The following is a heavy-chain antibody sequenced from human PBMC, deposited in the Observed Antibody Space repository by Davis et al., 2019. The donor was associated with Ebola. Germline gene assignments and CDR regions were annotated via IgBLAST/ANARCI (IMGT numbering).Heavy chain of an antibody. CDR1: GGSISSYY. Sequence: MPSETLSLTCTVSGGSISSYYWGWIRQPPGKGLEWIGSIYYSGSTYYNPSLKSRVTISVDTSKNQFSLKLSSVTAADTAVYYCARRVSGSYYRPFDYWGQGTLVTVSS. J-gene: IGHJ4*02. V-gene: IGHV4-39*01. CDR2: IYYSGST. CDR3: ARRVSGSYYRPFDY. D-gene: IGHD1-26*01.